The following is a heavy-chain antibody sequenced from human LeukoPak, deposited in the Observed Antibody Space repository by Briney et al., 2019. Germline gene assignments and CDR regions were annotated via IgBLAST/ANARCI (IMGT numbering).Heavy chain of an antibody. D-gene: IGHD3-10*01. Sequence: NPGGSLRLSCSASGFTFSSYSMNWVRQAPGKGLEWVSSISSSSSYIYYADSVKGRFTISRDNAKNSLYLQMNSLRAEDTAVYYCASVTNPGKGDFDYWGREPWSPSPQ. J-gene: IGHJ4*02. CDR2: ISSSSSYI. CDR3: ASVTNPGKGDFDY. V-gene: IGHV3-21*01. CDR1: GFTFSSYS.